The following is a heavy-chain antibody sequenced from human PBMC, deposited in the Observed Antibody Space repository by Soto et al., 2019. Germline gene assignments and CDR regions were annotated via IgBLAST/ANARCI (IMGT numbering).Heavy chain of an antibody. J-gene: IGHJ6*03. V-gene: IGHV4-59*12. CDR2: THYSGNT. Sequence: PSETLSLTCSVSGASISSYYWDWIRQPPGKGLEWIGYTHYSGNTNYHPSLTSRVTISLDTSKNQFSLKLSSVTAADTAVYYCARDSLEAYYGDYAYYYMDVWGKGTTVTVSS. CDR3: ARDSLEAYYGDYAYYYMDV. D-gene: IGHD4-17*01. CDR1: GASISSYY.